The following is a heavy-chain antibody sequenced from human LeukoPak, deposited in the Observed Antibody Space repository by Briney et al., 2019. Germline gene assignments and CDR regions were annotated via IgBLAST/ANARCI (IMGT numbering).Heavy chain of an antibody. J-gene: IGHJ5*02. V-gene: IGHV3-74*01. CDR3: VSDPCGGDDQ. D-gene: IGHD2-21*01. CDR1: GFTFNSYW. CDR2: IDEDGKTI. Sequence: QAGGSLRLSCAASGFTFNSYWMHWVRQAPGKGLVWVSRIDEDGKTIDYADSVKGRFTISRDNAKDTLYLQMSSLRDEDTAVYYCVSDPCGGDDQWSRETLVTVSS.